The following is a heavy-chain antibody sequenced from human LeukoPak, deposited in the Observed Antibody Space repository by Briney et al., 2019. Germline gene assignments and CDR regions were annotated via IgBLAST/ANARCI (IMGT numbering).Heavy chain of an antibody. V-gene: IGHV4-61*02. CDR2: IYTSGNT. CDR3: ARYSSGWYGGIDY. Sequence: PSQTLSLTCTVSGGSISSGGYYWSWIRQPAGKGLEWIGRIYTSGNTNYNPSLTSRATISVDTSKNQSSLKLSSVTAADTAEYYCARYSSGWYGGIDYWGQGTLVTVSS. D-gene: IGHD6-19*01. J-gene: IGHJ4*02. CDR1: GGSISSGGYY.